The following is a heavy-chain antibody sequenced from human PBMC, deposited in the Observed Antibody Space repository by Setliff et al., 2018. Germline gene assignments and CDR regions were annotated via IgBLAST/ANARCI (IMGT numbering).Heavy chain of an antibody. Sequence: GSLRLSCAASGFTFSSYSMNWVRQAPGKGLEWIGSINYSGSTYYNPSLKSRVTISVDTSKNQFTLNLRSVSAADTAIYYCAKHGEESKVTTYLASWGQGTLVTVSS. J-gene: IGHJ5*02. CDR1: GFTFSSYSMN. V-gene: IGHV4-59*05. D-gene: IGHD4-17*01. CDR3: AKHGEESKVTTYLAS. CDR2: INYSGST.